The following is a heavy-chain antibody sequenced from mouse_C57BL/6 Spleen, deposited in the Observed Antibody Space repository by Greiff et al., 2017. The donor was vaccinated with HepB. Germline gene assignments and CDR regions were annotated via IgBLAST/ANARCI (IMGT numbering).Heavy chain of an antibody. V-gene: IGHV5-17*01. J-gene: IGHJ1*03. D-gene: IGHD1-1*01. CDR3: ARLGIYYYGSSGYFDV. Sequence: EVKLVESGGGLVKPGGSLKLSCAASGFTFSDYGMHWVRQAPEKGLEWVAYISSGSSTIYYADTVKGRFTISRDNAKKTLFLQMTSLRSEDTAMYYGARLGIYYYGSSGYFDVWAQGPRSPSPQ. CDR1: GFTFSDYG. CDR2: ISSGSSTI.